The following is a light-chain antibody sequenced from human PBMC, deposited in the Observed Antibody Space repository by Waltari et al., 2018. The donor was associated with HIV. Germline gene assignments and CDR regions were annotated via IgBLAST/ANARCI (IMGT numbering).Light chain of an antibody. Sequence: QSALTQPASVSGSPGQSITISCTGTSSDVGGYVYVSWYQQHPGKAPKLLIYDVTTRPSGVSNRCAGSKSGNTASLTISGLQAEDEADYFCCSFARGPTLELFGGGTKLTVL. J-gene: IGLJ2*01. CDR3: CSFARGPTLEL. V-gene: IGLV2-23*02. CDR1: SSDVGGYVY. CDR2: DVT.